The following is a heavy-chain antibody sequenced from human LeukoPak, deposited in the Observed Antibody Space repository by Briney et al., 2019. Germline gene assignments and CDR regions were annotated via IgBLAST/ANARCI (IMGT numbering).Heavy chain of an antibody. V-gene: IGHV1-24*01. J-gene: IGHJ3*02. D-gene: IGHD2-21*01. CDR2: FDPEDGET. CDR3: ATADFVVVLAPHAFDI. CDR1: GYTLTELS. Sequence: ASVKVSRKVSGYTLTELSMHWVRQAPGEGLEWMGGFDPEDGETIYAQKFQGRVTMTEDTSTDTAYMELSSPRSEDTAVYYCATADFVVVLAPHAFDIWGQGTMVTVSS.